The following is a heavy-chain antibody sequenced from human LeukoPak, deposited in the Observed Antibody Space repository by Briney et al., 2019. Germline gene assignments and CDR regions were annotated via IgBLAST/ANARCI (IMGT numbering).Heavy chain of an antibody. CDR3: ASGKETSMAQGY. Sequence: GGSLRLSCAVSGFTFSSKYMRWVRQAPGKGVEWVSVIYGGGSIYYADSVKGRFTISRDISKNTVDLQLNSLRAEDTAVYYCASGKETSMAQGYWGQGTLVTVSS. V-gene: IGHV3-53*01. CDR2: IYGGGSI. J-gene: IGHJ4*02. CDR1: GFTFSSKY. D-gene: IGHD5-18*01.